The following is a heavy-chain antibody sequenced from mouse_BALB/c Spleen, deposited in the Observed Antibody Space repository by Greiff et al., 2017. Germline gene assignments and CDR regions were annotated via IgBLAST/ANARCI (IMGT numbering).Heavy chain of an antibody. CDR2: ISYSGST. V-gene: IGHV3-8*02. D-gene: IGHD3-2*01. CDR3: ARSQTARGGYFDY. CDR1: GDSITSGY. J-gene: IGHJ2*01. Sequence: EVKLMESGPSLVKPSQTLSLTCSVTGDSITSGYWNWIRKFPGNKLEYMGYISYSGSTYYNPSLKSRISITRDTSKNQYYLQLNSVTTEDTATYYCARSQTARGGYFDYWGQGTTLTVSS.